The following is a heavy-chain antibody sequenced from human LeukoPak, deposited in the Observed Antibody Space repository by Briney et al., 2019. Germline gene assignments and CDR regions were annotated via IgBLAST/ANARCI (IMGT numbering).Heavy chain of an antibody. D-gene: IGHD2-2*02. Sequence: ASVKVSCKASGYTFTSYGISWVRQAPGQGLEWMGWISAYNGNTNYAQKLQGRVTMTTDTSTSTAYMELRSLRSDDTAVYYCARYSLEYCSSTSCYTQDFDYWGQGTLVTVSS. J-gene: IGHJ4*02. CDR1: GYTFTSYG. CDR2: ISAYNGNT. V-gene: IGHV1-18*01. CDR3: ARYSLEYCSSTSCYTQDFDY.